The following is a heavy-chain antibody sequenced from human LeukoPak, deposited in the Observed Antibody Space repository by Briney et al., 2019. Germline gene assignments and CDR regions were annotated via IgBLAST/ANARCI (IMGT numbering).Heavy chain of an antibody. D-gene: IGHD3-10*01. CDR1: GGSISSGGYY. V-gene: IGHV4-31*03. CDR3: ESSRPARFGELFPFDP. Sequence: SQTLSLTCTVSGGSISSGGYYWSWIRQHPGKGLEWIGYIYYSGSTYYNPSLKSRVSISVDTSMNQFSLKLSSVTAADTAVYYCESSRPARFGELFPFDPWGQGTLVTVSS. J-gene: IGHJ5*02. CDR2: IYYSGST.